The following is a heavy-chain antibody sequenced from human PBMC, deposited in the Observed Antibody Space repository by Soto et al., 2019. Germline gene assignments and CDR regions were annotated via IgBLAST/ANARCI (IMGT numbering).Heavy chain of an antibody. J-gene: IGHJ4*02. CDR2: IYYSGST. Sequence: SETLSLTCTVSGGSVSSGSYYWSWIRQPPGKGLEWIGYIYYSGSTNYNPSLESRVTISVGTSKNQFSLKLSSVTAADTAVYYCARVLGGVDYWGQGTLVTVSS. D-gene: IGHD2-15*01. V-gene: IGHV4-61*01. CDR1: GGSVSSGSYY. CDR3: ARVLGGVDY.